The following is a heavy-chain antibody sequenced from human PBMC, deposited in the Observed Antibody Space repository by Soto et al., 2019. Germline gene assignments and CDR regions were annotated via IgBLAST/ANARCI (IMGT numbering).Heavy chain of an antibody. J-gene: IGHJ5*02. CDR2: IYYSGST. V-gene: IGHV4-61*01. D-gene: IGHD2-15*01. CDR1: GGSVSSGSYY. Sequence: SETLSLTCTVSGGSVSSGSYYWSWIRQPPGKGLEWIGYIYYSGSTNYNPSLKSRVTISVDTSKNQFSLKLSSVTAADTAVYYCARGVVVVVAATPSPWFDPWGQGTLLTVSS. CDR3: ARGVVVVVAATPSPWFDP.